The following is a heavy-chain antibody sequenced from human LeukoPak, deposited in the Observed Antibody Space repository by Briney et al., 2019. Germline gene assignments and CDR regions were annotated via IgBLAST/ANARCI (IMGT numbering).Heavy chain of an antibody. J-gene: IGHJ4*02. Sequence: GGSLRLSCAASEFTFSGYTMNWVRQAPGRGLDWVSSISSSSRYIKYADSVKGRFTISRDNAKSSLYLQMNSLRAEDTAVYYCVRSGIVGATAVFDYWGQGTLVTVSS. CDR2: ISSSSRYI. V-gene: IGHV3-21*01. D-gene: IGHD1-26*01. CDR3: VRSGIVGATAVFDY. CDR1: EFTFSGYT.